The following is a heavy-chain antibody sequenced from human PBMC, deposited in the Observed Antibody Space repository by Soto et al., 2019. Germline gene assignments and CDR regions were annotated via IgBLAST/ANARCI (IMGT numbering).Heavy chain of an antibody. J-gene: IGHJ3*02. CDR1: GYTFTGYY. V-gene: IGHV1-2*04. CDR2: INPNSGGT. Sequence: GASVKVSCKASGYTFTGYYMHWVRQAPGQGLEWMGWINPNSGGTNYAQKFQGWVTMTRDTSISTAYMELSRLRSDDTAVYYCARVGYSSSWYVVFDIWGQGKMFTVSS. CDR3: ARVGYSSSWYVVFDI. D-gene: IGHD6-13*01.